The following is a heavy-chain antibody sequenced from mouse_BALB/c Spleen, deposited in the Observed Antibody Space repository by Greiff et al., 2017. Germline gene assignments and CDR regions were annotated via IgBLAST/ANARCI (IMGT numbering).Heavy chain of an antibody. CDR2: IYPGDGDT. Sequence: QVQLQQSGAELARPGASVKLSCKASGYTFTSYWMQWVKQRPGQGLEWIGAIYPGDGDTRYTQKFKGKATLTADKSSSTAYMQLSSLASEDSAVYYCARDSDEGFAYWGQGTLVTVSA. CDR1: GYTFTSYW. V-gene: IGHV1-87*01. CDR3: ARDSDEGFAY. J-gene: IGHJ3*01.